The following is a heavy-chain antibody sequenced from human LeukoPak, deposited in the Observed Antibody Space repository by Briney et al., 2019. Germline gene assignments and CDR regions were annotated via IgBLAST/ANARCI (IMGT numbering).Heavy chain of an antibody. CDR2: IRSNVDGGTT. J-gene: IGHJ6*02. D-gene: IGHD1-26*01. V-gene: IGHV3-15*01. CDR3: TTDQVEIGGSSHYYGLDV. CDR1: GFTFSNAW. Sequence: KPGGSLRLSCAASGFTFSNAWMTWVRQAPGKGLEWVGRIRSNVDGGTTDYAPPVKGRFTISRGDSKNTLYLQMNSLKTEDTALYYCTTDQVEIGGSSHYYGLDVWGQGTTVTVSS.